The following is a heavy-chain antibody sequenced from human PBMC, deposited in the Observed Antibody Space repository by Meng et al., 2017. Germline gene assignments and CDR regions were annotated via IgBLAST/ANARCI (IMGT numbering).Heavy chain of an antibody. CDR2: INHSGST. V-gene: IGHV4-34*01. D-gene: IGHD4-11*01. J-gene: IGHJ4*02. Sequence: QVQLLQWGAGLLKTSEPLALPCVVSCGSFSDYYWSWIRQPPGKGLEWIGEINHSGSTNYNPSLESRATISVDTSQNNLSLKLSSVTAADSAVYYCARGPTTMAHDFDYWGQGTLVTVSS. CDR3: ARGPTTMAHDFDY. CDR1: CGSFSDYY.